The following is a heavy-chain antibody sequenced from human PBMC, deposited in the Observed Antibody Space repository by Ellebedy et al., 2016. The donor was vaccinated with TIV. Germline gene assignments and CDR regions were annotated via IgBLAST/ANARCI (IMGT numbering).Heavy chain of an antibody. CDR1: GFIFSDAA. J-gene: IGHJ4*02. V-gene: IGHV3-73*01. CDR2: IRTKPNDYAT. Sequence: PGGSLRLSCAASGFIFSDAAIHWVRPASGKGLEWVGRIRTKPNDYATTYGVSVEGRFIISRDDSKNTTYLQMISLKPEDTAVYYCSVPSAATLGYWGQGTLVTVSS. D-gene: IGHD2-15*01. CDR3: SVPSAATLGY.